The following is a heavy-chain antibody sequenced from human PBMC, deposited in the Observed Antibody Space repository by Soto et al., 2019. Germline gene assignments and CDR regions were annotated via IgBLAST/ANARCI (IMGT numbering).Heavy chain of an antibody. Sequence: QVQLQQWGAGLSKPSETLSLTCAVYGGSFSGYFWSWIRQPPGEGLEWIGEINHSGSTNYNPSLKIPVTVSVDTSKNEFSLKLNSVTAADTAVYYCARGRNRDFWSDDSTGYFFEYWGRGTLVTVSA. CDR1: GGSFSGYF. D-gene: IGHD3-3*01. CDR2: INHSGST. J-gene: IGHJ4*02. V-gene: IGHV4-34*02. CDR3: ARGRNRDFWSDDSTGYFFEY.